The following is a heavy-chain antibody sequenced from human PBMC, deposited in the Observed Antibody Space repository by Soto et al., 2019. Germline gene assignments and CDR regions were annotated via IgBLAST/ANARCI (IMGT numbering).Heavy chain of an antibody. CDR2: IYYSGST. Sequence: SETLSLTCTVSGGSISSSSYYWGWIRQPPGKGLEWIGSIYYSGSTYYNPSLKSRVTISVDTSKNQFSLKLSSVTAADTAVYYCAKIPERIPDYGDSTYYGMDVWGQGTTVTVSS. CDR1: GGSISSSSYY. J-gene: IGHJ6*02. V-gene: IGHV4-39*01. CDR3: AKIPERIPDYGDSTYYGMDV. D-gene: IGHD4-17*01.